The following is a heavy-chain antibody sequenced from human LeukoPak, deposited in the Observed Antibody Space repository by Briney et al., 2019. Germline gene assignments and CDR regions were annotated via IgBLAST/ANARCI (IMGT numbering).Heavy chain of an antibody. Sequence: PSETLSLTCTVSGGSISSGDYYWSWIRRPPGKGLEWIGYIYYSGSTYYNPSLKSRVTISVDTSKNQFSLKLSSVTAADTAVYYCARDQEGYGDLFGGYYYYYMDVWGKGTTVTVSS. V-gene: IGHV4-30-4*08. J-gene: IGHJ6*03. CDR1: GGSISSGDYY. CDR3: ARDQEGYGDLFGGYYYYYMDV. CDR2: IYYSGST. D-gene: IGHD4-17*01.